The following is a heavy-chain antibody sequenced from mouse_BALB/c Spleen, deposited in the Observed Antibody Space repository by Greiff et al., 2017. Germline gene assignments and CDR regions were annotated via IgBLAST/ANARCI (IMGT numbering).Heavy chain of an antibody. J-gene: IGHJ4*01. CDR2: ISSGGGST. CDR1: GFAFSSYD. D-gene: IGHD2-1*01. Sequence: EVNVVESGGGLVKPGGSLKLSCAASGFAFSSYDMSWVRQTPEKRLEWVAYISSGGGSTYYPDTVKGRFTISRDNAKNTLYLQMSSLKSEDTAMYYCARVGNHYAMDYWGQGTSVTVSS. V-gene: IGHV5-12-1*01. CDR3: ARVGNHYAMDY.